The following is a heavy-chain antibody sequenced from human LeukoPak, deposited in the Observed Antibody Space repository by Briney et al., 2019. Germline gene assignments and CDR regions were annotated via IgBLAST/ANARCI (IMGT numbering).Heavy chain of an antibody. CDR3: ARALGSY. V-gene: IGHV4-39*07. J-gene: IGHJ4*02. CDR1: GGSISSSSYY. D-gene: IGHD2-15*01. CDR2: IYYSGST. Sequence: PSETLSLTCTVSGGSISSSSYYWGWLRRPPGKGLEWIGSIYYSGSTYYNPSLKSRVTISVDTSKKQYSLKLSSVTAADTAVYYCARALGSYWGQGTLVTVSS.